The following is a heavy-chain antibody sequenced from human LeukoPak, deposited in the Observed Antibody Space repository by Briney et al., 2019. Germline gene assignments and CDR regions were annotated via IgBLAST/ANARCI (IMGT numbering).Heavy chain of an antibody. J-gene: IGHJ3*02. CDR3: ARDPGFSAFDI. V-gene: IGHV3-7*01. CDR1: GFTFSRSW. CDR2: INQDGSVK. Sequence: GGSLRLSCAASGFTFSRSWMAWVRQAPGKGLEFVANINQDGSVKNYVDFVRGRFTISRDNAKNSLYLQMNSLRAEDTAVYYCARDPGFSAFDIWGQGTMVTVSS. D-gene: IGHD6-25*01.